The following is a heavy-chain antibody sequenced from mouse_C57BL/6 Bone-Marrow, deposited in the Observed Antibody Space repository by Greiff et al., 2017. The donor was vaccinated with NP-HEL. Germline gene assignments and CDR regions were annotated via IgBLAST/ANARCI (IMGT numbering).Heavy chain of an antibody. V-gene: IGHV1-81*01. CDR2: IYPRSGNT. D-gene: IGHD2-2*01. CDR3: AVWLRRGYFDV. J-gene: IGHJ1*03. Sequence: QVQLKESGAELARPGASVKLSCKASGYTFTSYGISWVKQRTGQGLEWIGEIYPRSGNTYYNEKFKGKATLTADKSSSTAYMELRSLTSEDSAVEFCAVWLRRGYFDVWGTGTTVTVSS. CDR1: GYTFTSYG.